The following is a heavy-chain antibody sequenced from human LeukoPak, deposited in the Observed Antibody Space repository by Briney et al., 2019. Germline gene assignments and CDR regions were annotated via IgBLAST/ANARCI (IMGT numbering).Heavy chain of an antibody. J-gene: IGHJ4*02. CDR2: ISSTGAYI. V-gene: IGHV3-21*01. Sequence: GGSLRLSCAASGFAFNTYTMNWVRQTPGKGLEWVSSISSTGAYIYHADPMDGRFTVSRDNARNLLYLHMNSLRAEDSAMYFCARVSSNPYSRGYYHFDYWGQGTLVTVSS. CDR3: ARVSSNPYSRGYYHFDY. CDR1: GFAFNTYT. D-gene: IGHD6-25*01.